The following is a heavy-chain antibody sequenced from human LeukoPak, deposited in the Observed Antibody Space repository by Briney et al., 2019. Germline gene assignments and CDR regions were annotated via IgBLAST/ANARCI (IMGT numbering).Heavy chain of an antibody. CDR1: GYTFTSYF. J-gene: IGHJ4*02. V-gene: IGHV1-46*01. CDR2: VNPSDGGS. CDR3: ARSLITRSLEWLFPFDH. D-gene: IGHD3-3*01. Sequence: ASVKVSCKASGYTFTSYFMHWVRQAPGQGLEWMGIVNPSDGGSSYAPRFQGRVTMNRDTSTSTVYMELSSLRSEDTAVYFCARSLITRSLEWLFPFDHWGRGTLVTVPS.